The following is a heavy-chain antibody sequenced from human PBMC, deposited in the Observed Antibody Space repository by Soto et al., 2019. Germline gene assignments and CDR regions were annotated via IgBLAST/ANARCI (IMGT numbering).Heavy chain of an antibody. CDR2: IDTSSRYT. D-gene: IGHD3-22*01. V-gene: IGHV3-11*06. Sequence: PGGSLRLSCAASGFTFSDYYMIWIRQAPGKGLEWISYIDTSSRYTSYADSVKGRFTISRANAKNSLFLQMNSLRAEDTAVYYCARDATYYDSSGYFKSPDWFDPWGQGTLVTVS. CDR1: GFTFSDYY. CDR3: ARDATYYDSSGYFKSPDWFDP. J-gene: IGHJ5*02.